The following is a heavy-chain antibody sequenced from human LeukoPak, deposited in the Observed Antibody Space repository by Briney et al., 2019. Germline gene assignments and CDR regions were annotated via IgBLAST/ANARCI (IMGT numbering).Heavy chain of an antibody. CDR2: IFHSGST. Sequence: PSETLSLTCTVSDDSINNYYWSWIRQPPGKGLEWIGYIFHSGSTDYNPSLKSRVTISQHTSKNQFSLKLRSVTAADTAVYYCARTGRYCSDTSCYYFDYWGQGILVTVSS. CDR1: DDSINNYY. V-gene: IGHV4-59*01. J-gene: IGHJ4*02. CDR3: ARTGRYCSDTSCYYFDY. D-gene: IGHD2-15*01.